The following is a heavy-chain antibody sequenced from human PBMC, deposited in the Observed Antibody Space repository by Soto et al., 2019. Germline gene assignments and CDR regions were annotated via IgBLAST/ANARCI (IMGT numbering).Heavy chain of an antibody. CDR2: IRSKVHSYAT. CDR3: VKQVYCSGRTCYPGAFDY. CDR1: GFTFSGSA. V-gene: IGHV3-73*01. J-gene: IGHJ4*02. Sequence: PGGSLRLSCAASGFTFSGSAMHWVRQASGKGLEWVGRIRSKVHSYATAYAASVKGRFTISRDDSKNTAYLQMNSLKTEDTAVYYCVKQVYCSGRTCYPGAFDYWGQGVLVTVSS. D-gene: IGHD2-15*01.